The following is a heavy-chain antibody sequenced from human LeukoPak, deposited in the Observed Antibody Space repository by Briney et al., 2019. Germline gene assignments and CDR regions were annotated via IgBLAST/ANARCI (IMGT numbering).Heavy chain of an antibody. J-gene: IGHJ4*02. CDR2: ISSSSSYI. Sequence: GGSLRLSCAASGFTFSSYSMNWVRQAPGKGLEWVSSISSSSSYIYYADSVKGRFTISRDNAKNSLYLQMNSLRAEDTAVYYCARDPPGLMAPRWGPGTLVTVSS. D-gene: IGHD2-8*01. V-gene: IGHV3-21*01. CDR1: GFTFSSYS. CDR3: ARDPPGLMAPR.